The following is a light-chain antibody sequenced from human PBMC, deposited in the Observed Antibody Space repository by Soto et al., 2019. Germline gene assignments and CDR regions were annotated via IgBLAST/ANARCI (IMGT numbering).Light chain of an antibody. Sequence: DIVMTQTPRYLSVTPGQPASISCKSSQSLLLSDGKTSLYWYLQKPGQPPQLLIYEVSNRSSGMPDRFSGSGSGTDFTLTISRVEPEDVGVHYCMQSRQLPRTFGQGTKVEIK. J-gene: IGKJ1*01. CDR1: QSLLLSDGKTS. CDR2: EVS. CDR3: MQSRQLPRT. V-gene: IGKV2D-29*01.